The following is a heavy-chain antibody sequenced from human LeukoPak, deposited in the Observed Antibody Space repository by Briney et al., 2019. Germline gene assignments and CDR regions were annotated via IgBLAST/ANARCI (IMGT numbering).Heavy chain of an antibody. CDR2: INHSGST. CDR1: GGSFSGYY. V-gene: IGHV4-34*01. J-gene: IGHJ4*02. Sequence: PSETLSLTCAVYGGSFSGYYWSWIRQPPGKGLEWIGEINHSGSTNYNPSLKSRVTISVDTSKNQFSLKLSSVTAADTAVYYCARGWRYSYSPPGYWGQGTLVTVSS. CDR3: ARGWRYSYSPPGY. D-gene: IGHD5-18*01.